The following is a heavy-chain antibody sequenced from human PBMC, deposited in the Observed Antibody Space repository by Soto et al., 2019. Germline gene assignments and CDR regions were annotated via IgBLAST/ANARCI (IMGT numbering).Heavy chain of an antibody. D-gene: IGHD1-7*01. CDR2: ISGYSGDT. CDR1: GYSFTSYG. Sequence: ASVKVSCKTSGYSFTSYGVTWVRQAPGEGFEWMGWISGYSGDTQYAQNFQGRVTMTTDTSTRTVYMEMRSLRSDDTAVYYCARDENYVIDYWGQGTPVTVSS. V-gene: IGHV1-18*01. J-gene: IGHJ4*02. CDR3: ARDENYVIDY.